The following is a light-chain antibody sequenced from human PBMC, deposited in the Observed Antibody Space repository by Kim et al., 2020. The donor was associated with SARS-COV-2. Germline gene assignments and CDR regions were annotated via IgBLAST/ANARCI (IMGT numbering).Light chain of an antibody. CDR3: QSYDSSLSGFYV. CDR1: SSNIGAGYD. J-gene: IGLJ1*01. CDR2: GNS. V-gene: IGLV1-40*01. Sequence: QSVLTQPPSVSGAPGQRVTISCTGSSSNIGAGYDVHWYQQLPRTAPKLLIYGNSNRPSGVPDRFSGSKSGTSASLAITGLQAEDEGDYYCQSYDSSLSGFYVFGTGTKVTVL.